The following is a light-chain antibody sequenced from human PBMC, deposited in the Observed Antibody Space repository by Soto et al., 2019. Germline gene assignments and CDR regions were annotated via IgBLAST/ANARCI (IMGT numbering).Light chain of an antibody. Sequence: QSALTQPASVSGSPGQSITISCTGTSSDVGAYIFVSWYQQYPGKAPKLMIYDITNRPSGVSNRFSGSKAGNTASLTISGPQAEDEADYYCVSFTTSKSYVFGTGTKATVL. CDR3: VSFTTSKSYV. CDR1: SSDVGAYIF. J-gene: IGLJ1*01. V-gene: IGLV2-14*01. CDR2: DIT.